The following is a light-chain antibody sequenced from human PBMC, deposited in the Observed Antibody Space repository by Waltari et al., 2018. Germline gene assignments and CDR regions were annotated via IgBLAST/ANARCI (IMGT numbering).Light chain of an antibody. J-gene: IGLJ2*01. Sequence: SYELTQPHSVSVSPGQTARITCPGDALPKQNAYWYQQKPGQAPVLVIYKDSERPSGIPERFSGSSSGTTVTLTISGVQAEDEADYYCQSADSSGTFVVFGGGTKLTVL. CDR3: QSADSSGTFVV. CDR1: ALPKQN. V-gene: IGLV3-25*03. CDR2: KDS.